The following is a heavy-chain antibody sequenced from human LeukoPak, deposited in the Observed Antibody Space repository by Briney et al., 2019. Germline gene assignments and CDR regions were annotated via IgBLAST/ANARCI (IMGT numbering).Heavy chain of an antibody. CDR3: ARDYGYSSGWYRYYYYGMDV. CDR1: RFTFSSYS. V-gene: IGHV3-48*01. CDR2: ISSSSSTI. Sequence: PGGSLRLSCAASRFTFSSYSMNWVRQAPGKGLEWVSYISSSSSTIYYADSVKGRFTISRDNAKNSLYLQMNSLRAEDTAVYYCARDYGYSSGWYRYYYYGMDVWGQGTTVTVSS. D-gene: IGHD6-19*01. J-gene: IGHJ6*02.